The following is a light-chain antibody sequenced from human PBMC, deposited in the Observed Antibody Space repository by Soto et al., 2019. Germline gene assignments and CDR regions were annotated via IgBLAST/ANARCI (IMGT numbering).Light chain of an antibody. CDR3: QQYNSYSWT. Sequence: DIQMTQSPSTLSASVGDRVTITCRASQSISNWLAWYQQKPGKAPKLLIYDASSLENGVPSRLSGSGSGTEFTLTISSLQPDDFATYFCQQYNSYSWTFGQGTKVDIK. CDR1: QSISNW. J-gene: IGKJ1*01. V-gene: IGKV1-5*01. CDR2: DAS.